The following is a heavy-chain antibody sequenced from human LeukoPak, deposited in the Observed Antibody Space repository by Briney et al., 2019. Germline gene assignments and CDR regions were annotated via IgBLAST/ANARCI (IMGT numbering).Heavy chain of an antibody. CDR2: IIPIFGTA. CDR3: ARSSGGSFTPNAFDI. CDR1: GCTFSSYA. Sequence: SVKVSCKASGCTFSSYAISWVRQAPGQGLEWMGGIIPIFGTANYAQKFQGRVTITADESTSTAYMELSSLRSEDTAVYYCARSSGGSFTPNAFDIWGQGTMVTVSS. J-gene: IGHJ3*02. V-gene: IGHV1-69*13. D-gene: IGHD6-25*01.